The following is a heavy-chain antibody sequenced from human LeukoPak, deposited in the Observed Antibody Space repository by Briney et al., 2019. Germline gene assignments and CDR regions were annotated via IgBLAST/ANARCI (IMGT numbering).Heavy chain of an antibody. CDR1: GFTFSSYA. CDR2: ITDSGINT. Sequence: GGSLRLSCAASGFTFSSYAMAWARQAPVKGLEWVSVITDSGINTYYTDSVKGRFTISRDNSKNTLYLQMNSLRAEDTAVYYCAKGTLGSCSGASCYPLDYWGQGTLVTVSS. J-gene: IGHJ4*02. D-gene: IGHD2-15*01. V-gene: IGHV3-23*01. CDR3: AKGTLGSCSGASCYPLDY.